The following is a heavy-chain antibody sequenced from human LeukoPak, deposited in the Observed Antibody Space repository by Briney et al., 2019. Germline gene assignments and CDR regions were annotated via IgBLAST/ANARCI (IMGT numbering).Heavy chain of an antibody. CDR1: GFLFRTYG. D-gene: IGHD1-26*01. CDR3: AKDFSGSYLYWYFDL. V-gene: IGHV3-23*01. Sequence: GGSLRLSCVGSGFLFRTYGMSWVRQAPGKGLEWVSGIPSGGSNTYYADSVKGRFTISRDNTENTLYLQLNSLRAEDTAVYYCAKDFSGSYLYWYFDLWGRGTLVTVSS. J-gene: IGHJ2*01. CDR2: IPSGGSNT.